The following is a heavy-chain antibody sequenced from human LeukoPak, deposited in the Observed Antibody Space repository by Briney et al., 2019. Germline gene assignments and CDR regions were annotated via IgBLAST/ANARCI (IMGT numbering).Heavy chain of an antibody. V-gene: IGHV1-18*01. CDR3: ARGDPYYYDSSGYSHFDY. CDR2: ISAYNGNT. J-gene: IGHJ4*02. Sequence: ASVKVSCKASGYTFTSYGISWVRQAPGQGLEWMGWISAYNGNTNYAQKLQGRVTMTTDTSTSTAYMELRSLRSDDTAVYYCARGDPYYYDSSGYSHFDYWGQGTLVTVSS. CDR1: GYTFTSYG. D-gene: IGHD3-22*01.